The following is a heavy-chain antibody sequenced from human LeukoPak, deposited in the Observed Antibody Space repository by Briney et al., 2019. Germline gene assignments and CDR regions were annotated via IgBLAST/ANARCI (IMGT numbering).Heavy chain of an antibody. J-gene: IGHJ4*02. Sequence: GASVKVSCKASGGTFSSYAISWVRQAPGQGLEWMGGIIPIFGTANYAQKFQGRVTITADESTSTAYMELSSLRSEDTAVYYCATSYDILTGYYLWGQGTLATVSS. D-gene: IGHD3-9*01. CDR3: ATSYDILTGYYL. CDR2: IIPIFGTA. CDR1: GGTFSSYA. V-gene: IGHV1-69*13.